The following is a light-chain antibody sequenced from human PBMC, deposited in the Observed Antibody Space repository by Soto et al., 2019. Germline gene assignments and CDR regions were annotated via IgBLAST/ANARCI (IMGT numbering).Light chain of an antibody. CDR3: LKANRVPLS. CDR1: QSISSN. CDR2: GAS. Sequence: ELAMTQSPATLSFSPCTRATLSFRASQSISSNLAWYQQKPGQAPRLLISGASTRATGIPARFSGSGSRSEFTLTITSLQPEDFAIYFCLKANRVPLSFGKGQRREIK. J-gene: IGKJ5*01. V-gene: IGKV3D-15*01.